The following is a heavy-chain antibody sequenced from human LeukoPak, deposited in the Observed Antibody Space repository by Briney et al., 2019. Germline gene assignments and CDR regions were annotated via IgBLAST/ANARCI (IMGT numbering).Heavy chain of an antibody. D-gene: IGHD3-10*01. CDR1: GFTFSDYW. V-gene: IGHV3-11*01. CDR3: ARSKDGSGSSFWDY. Sequence: GGSLRLSCAASGFTFSDYWMTWVRQAPGKGLEWVSYISSSGSTIYYADSVKGRFTISRDNAKNSLYLQMNSLRAEDTAVYYCARSKDGSGSSFWDYWGQGTLVTVSS. J-gene: IGHJ4*02. CDR2: ISSSGSTI.